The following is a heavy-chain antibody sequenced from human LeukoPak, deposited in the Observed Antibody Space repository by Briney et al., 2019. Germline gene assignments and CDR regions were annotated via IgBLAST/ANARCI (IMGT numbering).Heavy chain of an antibody. J-gene: IGHJ4*02. D-gene: IGHD1-26*01. CDR3: AREMQWELLFDY. Sequence: GGSLRLSCAPSGLSFSDYYMSWIRQAPGKGLEWVSYICSSGSTIYYAHPEKGRFPISRNNANNSLYPQMNSLRAEDTAVYYCAREMQWELLFDYWGQGTLVTVSS. CDR2: ICSSGSTI. V-gene: IGHV3-11*04. CDR1: GLSFSDYY.